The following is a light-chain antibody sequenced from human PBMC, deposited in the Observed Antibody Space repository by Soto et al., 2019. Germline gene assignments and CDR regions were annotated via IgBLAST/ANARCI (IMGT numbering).Light chain of an antibody. J-gene: IGLJ3*02. V-gene: IGLV3-21*04. Sequence: SYELTQPPSVSVAPGKTARITCGGTNVGSKSVHWYQQKPGQAPVLVIYSDSDRPSAIPERFSGSNSGNTATLTINRVEAGDEADYYCQVWDSGSDHVVFGGGTKVTVL. CDR2: SDS. CDR1: NVGSKS. CDR3: QVWDSGSDHVV.